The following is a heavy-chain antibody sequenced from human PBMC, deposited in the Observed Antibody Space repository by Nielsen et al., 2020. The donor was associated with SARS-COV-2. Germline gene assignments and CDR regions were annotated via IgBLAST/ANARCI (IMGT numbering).Heavy chain of an antibody. Sequence: GGSLRLSCAASGFTFSSYAMSWVRRAPGKGLEWVSYISSSGSTIYYADSVKGRFTISRDNAKNSLYLQMNSLRAEDTAVYYCARDTPTYYDYVWGSYRFDYWGQGTLVTVSS. J-gene: IGHJ4*02. D-gene: IGHD3-16*02. CDR2: ISSSGSTI. V-gene: IGHV3-48*04. CDR1: GFTFSSYA. CDR3: ARDTPTYYDYVWGSYRFDY.